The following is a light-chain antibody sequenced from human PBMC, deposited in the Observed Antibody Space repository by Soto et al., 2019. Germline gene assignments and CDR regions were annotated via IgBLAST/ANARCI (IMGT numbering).Light chain of an antibody. Sequence: EIVLTQSPGTLSLSPGERATISCRASQSVSSSYLAWYQQKPGQAPRLLIYGASSRATGIPDRFSGSGSGTDFTLTISRLEPEDFAVYYCQQYGSSPLTFGQGTKADIK. V-gene: IGKV3-20*01. CDR3: QQYGSSPLT. J-gene: IGKJ1*01. CDR1: QSVSSSY. CDR2: GAS.